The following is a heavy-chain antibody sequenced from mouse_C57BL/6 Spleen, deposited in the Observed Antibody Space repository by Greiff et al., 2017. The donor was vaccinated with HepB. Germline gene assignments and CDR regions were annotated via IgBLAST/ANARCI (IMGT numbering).Heavy chain of an antibody. D-gene: IGHD1-1*01. CDR1: GYTFTSYW. CDR2: IYPGSGST. V-gene: IGHV1-55*01. J-gene: IGHJ2*01. CDR3: ARGTTVVATGGYFDY. Sequence: QVHVKQPGAELVKPGASVKMSCKASGYTFTSYWITWVKQRPGQGLEWIGDIYPGSGSTNYNEKFKSKATLTVDTSSSTAYMQLSSLTSEDSAVYYCARGTTVVATGGYFDYWGQGTTLTVSS.